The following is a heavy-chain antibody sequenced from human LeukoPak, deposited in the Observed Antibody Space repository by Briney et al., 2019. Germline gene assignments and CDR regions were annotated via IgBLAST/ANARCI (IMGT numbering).Heavy chain of an antibody. V-gene: IGHV4-59*01. CDR1: GGSISSYY. CDR3: ARQISSISLYYLDY. CDR2: IYYSGST. J-gene: IGHJ4*02. D-gene: IGHD2-21*01. Sequence: SETLSLTCTVSGGSISSYYWSWIRQPPGKGLEWIGYIYYSGSTNYNPSLKSRVTISVDTSKNQFSLKLSSVTAADTAVYYCARQISSISLYYLDYWGQGTLVTVSS.